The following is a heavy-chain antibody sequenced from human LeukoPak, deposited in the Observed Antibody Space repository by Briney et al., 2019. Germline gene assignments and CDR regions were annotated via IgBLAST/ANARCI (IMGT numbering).Heavy chain of an antibody. J-gene: IGHJ4*02. V-gene: IGHV3-74*01. CDR2: INSDGSST. Sequence: GGSLRLSCAASGFTFSSYWMHWVRQAPGKGLVWVSRINSDGSSTSYADSVKGRFTISRDNAKNTLYPQMNSLRAEDTAVYYCATLTTVTTEVANWGQGTLVTVSS. CDR3: ATLTTVTTEVAN. CDR1: GFTFSSYW. D-gene: IGHD4-17*01.